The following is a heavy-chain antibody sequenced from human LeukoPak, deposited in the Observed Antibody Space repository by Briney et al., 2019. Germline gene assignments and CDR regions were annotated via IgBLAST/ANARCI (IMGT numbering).Heavy chain of an antibody. J-gene: IGHJ3*02. CDR2: ISGSGGST. D-gene: IGHD3-3*01. Sequence: GGSLRLSCAASGFTFSSSSMNWVRQAPGKGLEWVSAISGSGGSTYYADSVKGRFTISRDNSKNTLYLQMNSLRAEDTAVYYCAKDLRGSITIFGVVTRARNDAFDIWGQGTMVTVSS. V-gene: IGHV3-23*01. CDR3: AKDLRGSITIFGVVTRARNDAFDI. CDR1: GFTFSSSS.